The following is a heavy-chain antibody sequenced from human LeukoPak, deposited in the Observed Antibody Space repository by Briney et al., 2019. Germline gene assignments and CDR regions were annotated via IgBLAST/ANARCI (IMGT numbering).Heavy chain of an antibody. J-gene: IGHJ6*02. V-gene: IGHV4-61*01. CDR3: ASAGGTIFGVEYYYYGMDV. D-gene: IGHD3-3*01. Sequence: KPSETLSLTCTVSGGSVSSGSYYWSWIRQPPGKGLEWIGYIYYSGSTNYNPSLKSRVTISVDTSKNQFSLKLSSVTAADTAVYYCASAGGTIFGVEYYYYGMDVWGQGTTVTVSS. CDR2: IYYSGST. CDR1: GGSVSSGSYY.